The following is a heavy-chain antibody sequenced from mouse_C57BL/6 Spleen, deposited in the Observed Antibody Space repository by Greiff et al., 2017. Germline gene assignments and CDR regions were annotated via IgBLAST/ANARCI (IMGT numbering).Heavy chain of an antibody. D-gene: IGHD3-2*02. CDR2: INPNSGST. V-gene: IGHV1-64*01. Sequence: VQLQQPGPELVKPGASVKLPCKASGYTFTAYWLHWVKQSPGQGLEWIGMINPNSGSTNYKEKFKSKATLTVDKSSSTAYMQLSSLTSEDSAVYYCARNRDSSGDWGQGTTLTVSS. CDR3: ARNRDSSGD. J-gene: IGHJ2*01. CDR1: GYTFTAYW.